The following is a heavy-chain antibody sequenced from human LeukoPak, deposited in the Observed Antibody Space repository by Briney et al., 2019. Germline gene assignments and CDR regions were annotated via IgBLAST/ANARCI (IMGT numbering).Heavy chain of an antibody. D-gene: IGHD2-2*01. CDR1: GFTFSSYG. V-gene: IGHV3-30*18. CDR2: ISYDGSNK. J-gene: IGHJ4*02. CDR3: AKDRGSCSSTSCYYIDY. Sequence: GGSLRLSCVASGFTFSSYGMHWVRQAPGKGLEWVAVISYDGSNKYYADSVKGRFTISRDNSKNTLYLQMNSLRAEDTAVYYCAKDRGSCSSTSCYYIDYWGQGTLVTVSS.